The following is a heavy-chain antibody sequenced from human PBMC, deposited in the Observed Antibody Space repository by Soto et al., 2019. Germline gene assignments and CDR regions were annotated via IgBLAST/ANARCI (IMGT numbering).Heavy chain of an antibody. CDR2: IYYSGST. J-gene: IGHJ4*02. D-gene: IGHD6-13*01. Sequence: SETLSLTCTGSGGSVSSGSYYWSWIRQPPGKGLEWIGYIYYSGSTNYNPSLKSRVTISVDTSKNQFSLKLSSVTAADTAVYYCARDPYSSSWYRPSGFDYWGQGTLVTVSS. CDR3: ARDPYSSSWYRPSGFDY. V-gene: IGHV4-61*01. CDR1: GGSVSSGSYY.